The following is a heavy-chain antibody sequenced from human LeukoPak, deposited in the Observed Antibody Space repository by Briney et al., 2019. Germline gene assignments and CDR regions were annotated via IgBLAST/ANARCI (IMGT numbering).Heavy chain of an antibody. CDR2: TNPISGYT. J-gene: IGHJ4*02. CDR3: ARLTPDYGDSIDY. D-gene: IGHD4-17*01. Sequence: GASVKVSCKASGYIFTDYDINWVRQATGQGLEWMGWTNPISGYTGSAQKFQGRVTMTRDTSISTAYLELSSLRSEDTAVYYCARLTPDYGDSIDYWGQGTLVTVSS. CDR1: GYIFTDYD. V-gene: IGHV1-8*01.